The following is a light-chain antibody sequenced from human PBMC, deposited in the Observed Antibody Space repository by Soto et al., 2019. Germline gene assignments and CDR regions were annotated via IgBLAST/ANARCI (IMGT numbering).Light chain of an antibody. Sequence: VMRHSPATLSVSAGESDTLSCRASQGIGDTLAWYQHKPGQTPRLLIYDASNRATGIPARFSGSGSGAEFTLTISSLQSEDFAVYYCQQYHNWPLTFGGGTKVGIK. CDR2: DAS. CDR1: QGIGDT. J-gene: IGKJ4*01. V-gene: IGKV3D-15*01. CDR3: QQYHNWPLT.